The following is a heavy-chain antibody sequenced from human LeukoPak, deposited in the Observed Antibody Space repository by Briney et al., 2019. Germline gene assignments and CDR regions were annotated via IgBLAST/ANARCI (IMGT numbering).Heavy chain of an antibody. Sequence: PGGSLRLSCAASGFRLSNYWMSWVRQAPGKGLEWVANIKQDGNDKWYVDSVKGRFTISRDNAKNSLFLQMNSLRAEDTAVYYCVRGGNYGSFDYWGQGALVIVSS. D-gene: IGHD1-7*01. CDR2: IKQDGNDK. CDR3: VRGGNYGSFDY. CDR1: GFRLSNYW. V-gene: IGHV3-7*01. J-gene: IGHJ4*02.